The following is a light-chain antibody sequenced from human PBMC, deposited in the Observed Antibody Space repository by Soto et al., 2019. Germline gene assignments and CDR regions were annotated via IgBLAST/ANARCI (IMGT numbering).Light chain of an antibody. CDR1: QSVSSGS. CDR2: EAS. Sequence: EIVLTQSPGTLSLSPGERATLSCRASQSVSSGSLAWYQQNPGQAPRLLIYEASSRATGIPDRFSGSGSGTDFTLTISRLEPEDFAVYYCQQYRTFGQGTKVAIK. V-gene: IGKV3-20*01. J-gene: IGKJ1*01. CDR3: QQYRT.